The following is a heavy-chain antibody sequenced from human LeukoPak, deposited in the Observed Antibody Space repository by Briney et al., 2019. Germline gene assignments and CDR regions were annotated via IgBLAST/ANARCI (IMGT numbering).Heavy chain of an antibody. Sequence: PSETLSLTCAVSGVSFDDYYWSWVRQPPGKGLEWIGEINHSGYTNDSPSLKSRVTLSIDTSRKQYSLNLRSVTVADTGIYYCTRMTAGHDYWGQGTLVTVSS. CDR2: INHSGYT. V-gene: IGHV4-34*01. D-gene: IGHD2-21*02. CDR1: GVSFDDYY. CDR3: TRMTAGHDY. J-gene: IGHJ4*02.